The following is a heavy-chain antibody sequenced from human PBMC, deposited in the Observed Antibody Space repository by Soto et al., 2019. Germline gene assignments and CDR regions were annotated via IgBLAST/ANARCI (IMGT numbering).Heavy chain of an antibody. J-gene: IGHJ4*02. CDR3: ATDFGDYVEYFDY. CDR1: GYTLAELS. D-gene: IGHD4-17*01. Sequence: SVKVSCKDSGYTLAELSRPWVRQAPGKGLEWMGGFDPEDGETIYAQKFQGRVTMTEDTSTDTAYMELSSLRSEDTAVYYCATDFGDYVEYFDYWGQGTLVTSPQ. CDR2: FDPEDGET. V-gene: IGHV1-24*01.